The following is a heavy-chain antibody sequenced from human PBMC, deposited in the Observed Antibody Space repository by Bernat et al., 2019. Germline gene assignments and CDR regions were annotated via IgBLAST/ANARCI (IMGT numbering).Heavy chain of an antibody. CDR1: GFSVSTNH. J-gene: IGHJ4*02. CDR3: TGYGGNSV. Sequence: EVQLVESGGGLVQPGGSLRLSCTASGFSVSTNHVSWVRQAPGKGLECVSVIYGGGRTYYADSVKDRFTISRDSSKNTLSLLINSLRAEDTAMYFCTGYGGNSVWGQGTLVTVSS. D-gene: IGHD5-12*01. CDR2: IYGGGRT. V-gene: IGHV3-66*01.